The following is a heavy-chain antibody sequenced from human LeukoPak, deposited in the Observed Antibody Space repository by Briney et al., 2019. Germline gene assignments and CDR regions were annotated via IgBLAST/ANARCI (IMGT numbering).Heavy chain of an antibody. CDR3: ARAPCYSNDGDDYYNYYCYMDV. CDR2: INHSGST. CDR1: GGSSSGYY. Sequence: SETLSLTCAVYGGSSSGYYWSWIRQPPGKGLEWIGEINHSGSTNYNPSLKSRVTISVDTSKNQFSLKLSSVTAADTAVYYCARAPCYSNDGDDYYNYYCYMDVWGKGTTVTDSS. J-gene: IGHJ6*03. D-gene: IGHD4-11*01. V-gene: IGHV4-34*01.